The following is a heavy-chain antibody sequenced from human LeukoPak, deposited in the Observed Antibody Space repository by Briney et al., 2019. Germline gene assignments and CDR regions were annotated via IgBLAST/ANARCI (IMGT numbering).Heavy chain of an antibody. D-gene: IGHD5-18*01. CDR1: GFTFSSYS. CDR3: ARVVDTAMVSYFDY. CDR2: ISSSSSYI. V-gene: IGHV3-21*01. J-gene: IGHJ4*02. Sequence: PGGSLRLSCAASGFTFSSYSMNWVRQAPGKGLEWVSSISSSSSYIYYAGSVKGRFTISRDNAKNSLYLQMNSLRAEDTAVYYCARVVDTAMVSYFDYWGQGTLVTVSS.